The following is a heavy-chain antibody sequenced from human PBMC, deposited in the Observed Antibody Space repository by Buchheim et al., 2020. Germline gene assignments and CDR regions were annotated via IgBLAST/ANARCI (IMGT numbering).Heavy chain of an antibody. Sequence: QVQLVESGGGVVQPGGSLRLSCEASGFTFTNYAMHWVRQAPGRGPEWVAVVTKDRRKQLYASSVKGRVTISRDNSRATLFLQMDSLTLADSALYYCARSPSHNWLDPWGQGTL. CDR3: ARSPSHNWLDP. J-gene: IGHJ5*02. V-gene: IGHV3-30*04. CDR1: GFTFTNYA. CDR2: VTKDRRKQ.